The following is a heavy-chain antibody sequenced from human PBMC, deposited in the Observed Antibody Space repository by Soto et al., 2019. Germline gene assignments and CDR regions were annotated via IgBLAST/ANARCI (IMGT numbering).Heavy chain of an antibody. CDR1: GGSISSYY. D-gene: IGHD3-10*01. CDR3: ANSLLWGSGALGY. J-gene: IGHJ4*02. V-gene: IGHV4-59*01. CDR2: IYYSGST. Sequence: QVQLQESGPGLVKPSETLSLTCTVSGGSISSYYWSWIRQPPGKGLEWIGYIYYSGSTNYNPSLKSRVTISVDTSKNQFSLKLSSVTAADTAVYYCANSLLWGSGALGYWGQGTLVTVSS.